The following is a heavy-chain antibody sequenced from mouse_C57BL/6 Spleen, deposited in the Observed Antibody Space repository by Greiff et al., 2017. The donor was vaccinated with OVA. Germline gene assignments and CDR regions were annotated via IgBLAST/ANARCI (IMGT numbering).Heavy chain of an antibody. CDR1: GYTFTSYW. CDR2: INPSNGGT. V-gene: IGHV1-53*01. J-gene: IGHJ1*03. CDR3: AKSDSSPSFDV. D-gene: IGHD1-1*01. Sequence: QVQLQQPGTELVKPGASVKLSCKASGYTFTSYWMHWVKQRPGQGLEWIGNINPSNGGTNYNEKFKSKATLTVDKSSSTAYMQLSSLKSADSSVYYCAKSDSSPSFDVWGTGTTVTVSS.